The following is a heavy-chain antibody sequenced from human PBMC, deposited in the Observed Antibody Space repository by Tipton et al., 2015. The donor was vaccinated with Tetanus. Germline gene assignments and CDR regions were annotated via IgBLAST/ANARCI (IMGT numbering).Heavy chain of an antibody. CDR3: ARANYNFPKKGPFDS. CDR1: GGSVRGGSYY. J-gene: IGHJ4*02. D-gene: IGHD3-3*01. Sequence: TLSLTCTVSGGSVRGGSYYWNWIRQPPGKGLEWIGYISYSGSTNSNYSLKSRITISRDTSKNQISLKLTSVTAADTAVYYCARANYNFPKKGPFDSWGQGTLVIVSS. CDR2: ISYSGST. V-gene: IGHV4-61*01.